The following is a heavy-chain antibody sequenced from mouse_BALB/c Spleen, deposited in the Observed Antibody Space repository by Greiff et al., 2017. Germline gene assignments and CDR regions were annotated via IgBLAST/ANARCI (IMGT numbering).Heavy chain of an antibody. CDR2: ISNLAYSI. Sequence: EVKLVESGGGLVQPGGSRKLSCAASGFTFSDYGMAWVRQAPGKGPEWVAFISNLAYSIYYADTVTGRFTISRENAKNTLYLEMSSLRSEDTAMYYCARDGSSYRFAYWGQGTLVTVSA. D-gene: IGHD1-1*01. CDR1: GFTFSDYG. CDR3: ARDGSSYRFAY. J-gene: IGHJ3*01. V-gene: IGHV5-15*02.